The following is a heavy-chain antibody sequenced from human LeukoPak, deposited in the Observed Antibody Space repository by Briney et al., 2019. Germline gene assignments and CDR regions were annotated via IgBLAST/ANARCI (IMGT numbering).Heavy chain of an antibody. V-gene: IGHV1-8*01. J-gene: IGHJ4*02. Sequence: ASVKVSCKASGYTFTSYDINWVRQATGQGLEWMGWMNPNSGNTGYAQKFQGRVTMARNTSISTAYMELSSLRSEDTAVYYCASPIDSSGYYSDYWGQGTLVTVSS. CDR3: ASPIDSSGYYSDY. CDR2: MNPNSGNT. D-gene: IGHD3-22*01. CDR1: GYTFTSYD.